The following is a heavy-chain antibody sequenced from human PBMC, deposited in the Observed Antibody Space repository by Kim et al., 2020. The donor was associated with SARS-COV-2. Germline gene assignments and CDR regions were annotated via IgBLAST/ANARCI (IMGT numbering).Heavy chain of an antibody. CDR1: GFIFSAYD. Sequence: GGSLRLSCAASGFIFSAYDMRWVRQAPGKGLEWVSAISDTGGSTHYAGSVKGRFTISRDNSKNTLYLQMNSLRAEDTAVYYCAKDRSGGAYFDYWGQGTL. CDR2: ISDTGGST. V-gene: IGHV3-23*01. D-gene: IGHD2-8*02. J-gene: IGHJ4*02. CDR3: AKDRSGGAYFDY.